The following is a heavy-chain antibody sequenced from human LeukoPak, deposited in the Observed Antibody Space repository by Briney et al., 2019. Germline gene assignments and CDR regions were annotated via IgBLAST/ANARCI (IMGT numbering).Heavy chain of an antibody. V-gene: IGHV3-21*01. CDR3: ARDFDSSSGY. Sequence: PGGSLRPSCAASGFTFSSYSMNWARQAPGKGLEWVSSISSSSNYIYYADSVKGRFTISRDNAKNSLYLQMNSLRAEDTAVYYCARDFDSSSGYWGQGTLVTVSS. CDR1: GFTFSSYS. D-gene: IGHD3-22*01. J-gene: IGHJ4*02. CDR2: ISSSSNYI.